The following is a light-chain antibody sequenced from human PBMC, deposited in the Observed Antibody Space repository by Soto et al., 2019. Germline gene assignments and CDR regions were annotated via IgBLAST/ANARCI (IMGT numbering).Light chain of an antibody. CDR2: GAS. Sequence: IVLTQSPDTLSLSPGERATLFCRASQSVSSNFLAWYQQKPGQAPRLLIYGASSRATGIPDRFSGSGSGTDFTLIISRLEPEDFVVYYCQQYGTSPFTFGGGTKVEIK. CDR3: QQYGTSPFT. V-gene: IGKV3-20*01. CDR1: QSVSSNF. J-gene: IGKJ4*01.